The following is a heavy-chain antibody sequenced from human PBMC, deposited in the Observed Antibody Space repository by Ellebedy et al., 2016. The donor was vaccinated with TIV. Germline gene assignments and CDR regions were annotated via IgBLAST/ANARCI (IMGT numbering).Heavy chain of an antibody. V-gene: IGHV1-18*01. J-gene: IGHJ4*02. D-gene: IGHD3-22*01. Sequence: AASVKVSCKASGYSFGSYGISWVRQAPGQGLEWMGWINTTNGNTNYAEKGQGRVTMTRDSSTNTAYLELRSLRSDDTAVYYCTRASGVQWLSSSGDYWGQGTLVTVSS. CDR3: TRASGVQWLSSSGDY. CDR2: INTTNGNT. CDR1: GYSFGSYG.